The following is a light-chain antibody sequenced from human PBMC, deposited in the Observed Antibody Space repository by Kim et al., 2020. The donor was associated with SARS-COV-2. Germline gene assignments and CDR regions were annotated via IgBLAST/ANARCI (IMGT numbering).Light chain of an antibody. CDR1: QSISDW. Sequence: SASRGNRVTITCRASQSISDWLAWYQQKPGKAPKLLIYKASTLESGVPLRFSGSASGTEFTLTISSLQPDDFATYYCQQYSSYSYTFGQGTKLEI. CDR3: QQYSSYSYT. V-gene: IGKV1-5*03. CDR2: KAS. J-gene: IGKJ2*01.